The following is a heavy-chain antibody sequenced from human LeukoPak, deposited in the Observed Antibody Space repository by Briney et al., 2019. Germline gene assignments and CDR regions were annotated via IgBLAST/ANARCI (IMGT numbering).Heavy chain of an antibody. CDR2: INSAGSTI. V-gene: IGHV3-48*03. CDR1: GFTFSSYE. J-gene: IGHJ4*02. Sequence: GGSLRLSCAASGFTFSSYEMNWVRQAPGKGLEWVSYINSAGSTIYYADSVKGRFTISRDNAKNSLYLQTNSLRAEDTAVYYCARGQYYDILTGYYGPPFDYWGQGTLITVSS. D-gene: IGHD3-9*01. CDR3: ARGQYYDILTGYYGPPFDY.